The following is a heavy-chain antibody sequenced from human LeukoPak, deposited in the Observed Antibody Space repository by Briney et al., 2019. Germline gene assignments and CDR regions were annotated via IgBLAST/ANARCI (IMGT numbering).Heavy chain of an antibody. Sequence: PGGSLRLSCAASGFTFSSYEMNWVRQAPGKGLEWVSYISDSGGTIYYADSVKGRFTISRDNAKNSLYLQMNSLRAEDTAVYYCAGELGYCSGGDYWGQGTLVSLSS. CDR3: AGELGYCSGGDY. D-gene: IGHD2-15*01. J-gene: IGHJ4*02. CDR1: GFTFSSYE. CDR2: ISDSGGTI. V-gene: IGHV3-48*03.